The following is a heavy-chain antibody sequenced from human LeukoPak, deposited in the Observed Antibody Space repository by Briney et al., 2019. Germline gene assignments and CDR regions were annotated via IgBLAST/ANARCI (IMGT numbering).Heavy chain of an antibody. CDR2: IKQDGSEK. CDR3: ARAPRNFHWYYGMDV. J-gene: IGHJ6*02. Sequence: RGSLRLSCAASGFTFSSYWMSWVRQAPGKGLEWVANIKQDGSEKYYVDSVKGRFTISRDNAKNSLYLQMNSLRAEDTAVYYCARAPRNFHWYYGMDVWGQGTTVTVSS. CDR1: GFTFSSYW. D-gene: IGHD3-9*01. V-gene: IGHV3-7*01.